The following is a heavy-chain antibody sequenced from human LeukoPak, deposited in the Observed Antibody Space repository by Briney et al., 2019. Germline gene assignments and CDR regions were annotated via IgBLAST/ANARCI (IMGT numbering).Heavy chain of an antibody. D-gene: IGHD2-8*02. V-gene: IGHV3-48*01. CDR3: ARDSYCKNDY. J-gene: IGHJ4*02. CDR2: ISSSSSTI. CDR1: GFTFSTYS. Sequence: GGSLRLSCAASGFTFSTYSMTWVRQAPGKGLEWVSYISSSSSTIYYGDSVKGRFTISRDNAKNSLYLQMNSLRAEDTAVYFCARDSYCKNDYWGQGTLVTVSS.